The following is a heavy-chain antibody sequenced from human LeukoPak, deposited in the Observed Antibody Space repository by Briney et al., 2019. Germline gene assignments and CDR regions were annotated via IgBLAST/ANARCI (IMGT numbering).Heavy chain of an antibody. J-gene: IGHJ5*02. V-gene: IGHV1-46*01. D-gene: IGHD1-26*01. CDR3: ARDNSRREGGTTFWWFDP. CDR1: GFTFTAYC. Sequence: GASLKVSCKASGFTFTAYCMHWVRQAPGQGLEWMGVVNPTADNRVYAQKFQGRVTMTRDTSTSTAYMELSSLRSEDTAVYFCARDNSRREGGTTFWWFDPWGQGTLVTVSS. CDR2: VNPTADNR.